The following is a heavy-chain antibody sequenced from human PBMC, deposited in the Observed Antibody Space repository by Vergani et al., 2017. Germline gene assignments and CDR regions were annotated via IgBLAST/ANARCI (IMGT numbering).Heavy chain of an antibody. D-gene: IGHD3-22*01. CDR1: GFTFSSYA. CDR2: ISYDGSNK. Sequence: QVQLVESGGGVVQPGRSLRLSCAASGFTFSSYAMHWVRQAPGKGLEWVAVISYDGSNKYYADSVKGRFTISRDNSKNTLYLQMNSLRAEDTAVYYCAIDQRITMIVAVNDAFDIWGQGTMVTVSS. V-gene: IGHV3-30*01. CDR3: AIDQRITMIVAVNDAFDI. J-gene: IGHJ3*02.